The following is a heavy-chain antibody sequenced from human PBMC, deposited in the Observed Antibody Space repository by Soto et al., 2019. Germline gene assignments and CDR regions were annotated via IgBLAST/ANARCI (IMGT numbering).Heavy chain of an antibody. CDR3: ARDASSTGYIDY. CDR1: GYILTNYA. D-gene: IGHD6-13*01. J-gene: IGHJ4*02. CDR2: ISAYSGAT. Sequence: ASVKVSCKASGYILTNYAISWVRQAPGQGLEWMGCISAYSGATNYAQKVQGRVTMTTDTSTSTAYMELRSLRSDDTAVYYCARDASSTGYIDYWGQGTLVTVSS. V-gene: IGHV1-18*01.